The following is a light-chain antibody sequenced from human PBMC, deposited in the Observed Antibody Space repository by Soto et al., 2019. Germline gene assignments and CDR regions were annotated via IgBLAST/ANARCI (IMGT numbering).Light chain of an antibody. CDR1: SSNIGAGHA. J-gene: IGLJ3*02. Sequence: QSVLTQPPSVSGAPGQRVTISCTGSSSNIGAGHAVHWYQQLPGTAPKLLIHSNNNRPSGVPDRFSGSQSGNTASLTISGLQAEDEADYYCSLKTSSVTWVFGGGTKVTVL. V-gene: IGLV1-40*01. CDR3: SLKTSSVTWV. CDR2: SNN.